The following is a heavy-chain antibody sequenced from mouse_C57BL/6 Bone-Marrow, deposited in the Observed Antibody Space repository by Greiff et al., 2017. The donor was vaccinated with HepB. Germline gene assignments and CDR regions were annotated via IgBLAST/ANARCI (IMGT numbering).Heavy chain of an antibody. D-gene: IGHD2-3*01. Sequence: QVQLQQPGAELVKPGASVKMSCKASGYTFTSYWITWVKQRPGQGLEWIGDIYPGSGSTNYNEKFKSKATLTVDTSSSTAYMQLSSLTSEDSAVYSCTRCDVYYGAMDYWGQGTSVTVSS. J-gene: IGHJ4*01. CDR1: GYTFTSYW. V-gene: IGHV1-55*01. CDR2: IYPGSGST. CDR3: TRCDVYYGAMDY.